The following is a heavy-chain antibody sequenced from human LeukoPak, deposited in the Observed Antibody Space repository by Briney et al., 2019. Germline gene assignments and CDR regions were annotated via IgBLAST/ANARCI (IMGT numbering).Heavy chain of an antibody. D-gene: IGHD3-22*01. CDR2: IIPILGIA. CDR3: AGDYSSGYSHY. CDR1: GGTFSSYT. Sequence: SVKVSCKASGGTFSSYTISWVRQAPGQGLEWMGRIIPILGIANYAQKFQGRVTITADKSTSTAYMELSSLRSEDTAVYYRAGDYSSGYSHYWGQGTLVTVSS. J-gene: IGHJ4*02. V-gene: IGHV1-69*04.